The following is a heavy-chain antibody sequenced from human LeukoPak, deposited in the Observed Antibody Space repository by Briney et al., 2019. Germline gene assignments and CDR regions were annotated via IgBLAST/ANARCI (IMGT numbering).Heavy chain of an antibody. CDR2: IYYSGST. Sequence: PSETLSLTCTVSGGSISSSSYYWGWIRQPPGKGLEWIGYIYYSGSTNYNPSLKSRVTISVDTSKNQFSLKLSSVTAADTAVYYCASHKWYSSGFDYWGQGTLVTVSS. D-gene: IGHD6-19*01. CDR1: GGSISSSSYY. J-gene: IGHJ4*02. CDR3: ASHKWYSSGFDY. V-gene: IGHV4-61*05.